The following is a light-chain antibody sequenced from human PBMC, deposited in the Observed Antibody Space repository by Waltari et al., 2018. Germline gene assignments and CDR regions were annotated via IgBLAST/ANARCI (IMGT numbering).Light chain of an antibody. CDR1: RGDVGRYNY. CDR3: SSYTSDTTLI. CDR2: DVT. V-gene: IGLV2-14*01. Sequence: QTALTQPASVSGSPGQSITITCTGPRGDVGRYNYVSWFQQQPGKAPKLMIYDVTKRPSGISDRFSGSKSGNTASLTISGLQADDEADYYCSSYTSDTTLIFGGGTELTVL. J-gene: IGLJ2*01.